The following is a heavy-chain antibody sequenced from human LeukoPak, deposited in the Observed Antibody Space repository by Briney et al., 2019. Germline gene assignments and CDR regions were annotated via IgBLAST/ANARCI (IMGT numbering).Heavy chain of an antibody. Sequence: SETLSLTCTVSGGSISSSSYYWGWIRQPPGKGLEWIGSIYYSGSTYYNPSLKSRVTISVDTSKNQFSLKLSSVTAADTAVYYCARHRGDYYGSGSPSARYNSFDPWGQGTLVTVSS. V-gene: IGHV4-39*01. D-gene: IGHD3-10*01. J-gene: IGHJ5*02. CDR1: GGSISSSSYY. CDR2: IYYSGST. CDR3: ARHRGDYYGSGSPSARYNSFDP.